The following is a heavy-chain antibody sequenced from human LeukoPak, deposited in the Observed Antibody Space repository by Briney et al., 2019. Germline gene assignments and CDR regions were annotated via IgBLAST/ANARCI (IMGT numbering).Heavy chain of an antibody. CDR1: GYTFTSYG. Sequence: ASVKVSCTASGYTFTSYGISWVRQAPGQGLEWMGWISASNGNTKYAQKVQGRVTMTTDTSTNTAYMELRSQRSDDTALYYCARYPLSYSSNWHYYFDYWGQGTLLTVSS. V-gene: IGHV1-18*01. J-gene: IGHJ4*02. CDR3: ARYPLSYSSNWHYYFDY. D-gene: IGHD6-13*01. CDR2: ISASNGNT.